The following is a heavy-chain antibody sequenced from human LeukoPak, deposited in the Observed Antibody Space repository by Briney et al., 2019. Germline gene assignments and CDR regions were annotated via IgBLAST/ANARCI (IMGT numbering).Heavy chain of an antibody. D-gene: IGHD6-13*01. J-gene: IGHJ4*02. CDR1: GGSISSYY. V-gene: IGHV4-4*07. Sequence: KPSETLSLTCTVSGGSISSYYWSWIRQPAGKGLEWIGRIYTSGSTNYNPSLKSRVTISVDTSKNQFSLNLSSVTAADTAVYYCASRYSSSSGVDYWGQGTLVTVSS. CDR2: IYTSGST. CDR3: ASRYSSSSGVDY.